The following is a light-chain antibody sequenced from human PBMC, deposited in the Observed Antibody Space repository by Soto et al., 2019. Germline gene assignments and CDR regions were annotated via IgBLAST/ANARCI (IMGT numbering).Light chain of an antibody. CDR3: QQYGLSPST. J-gene: IGKJ5*01. Sequence: SLGSVSLTQREKASLSCRASQSVSSSYLAWYQQKPGQAPRLLIYGASSRATGIPDRFSGSGSGTDFTLTISSLAPEDIPAYYCQQYGLSPSTFAEGTRLEIK. V-gene: IGKV3-20*01. CDR2: GAS. CDR1: QSVSSSY.